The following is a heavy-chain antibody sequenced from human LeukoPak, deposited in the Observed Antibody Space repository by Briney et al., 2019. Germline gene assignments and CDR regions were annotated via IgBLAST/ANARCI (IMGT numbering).Heavy chain of an antibody. Sequence: SETLSLTCAVSGVSISSTNYYWGWVRQPPGKGLEWIGSIYHSAYYNASLRSRVTISVDASKNQFYLNLNSVTAADTAVYYCARKPGYSGTYWYFDYWDQGTLVTVSS. J-gene: IGHJ4*02. CDR1: GVSISSTNYY. V-gene: IGHV4-39*07. CDR3: ARKPGYSGTYWYFDY. D-gene: IGHD1-26*01. CDR2: IYHSA.